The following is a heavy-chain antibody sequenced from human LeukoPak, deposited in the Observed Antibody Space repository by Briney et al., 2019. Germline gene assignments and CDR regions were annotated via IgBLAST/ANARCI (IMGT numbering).Heavy chain of an antibody. D-gene: IGHD5-18*01. CDR1: GYTLTGYY. CDR2: FKPNSGGT. Sequence: GASVNVSCKASGYTLTGYYMHWVRDAPGHGLEWRGWFKPNSGGTNYAQKFQGRVIMTRDTSISTAYMELSRLRSDDTAVYYCARTIQLWSTPYGMDVWGQGTTVTVSS. CDR3: ARTIQLWSTPYGMDV. V-gene: IGHV1-2*02. J-gene: IGHJ6*02.